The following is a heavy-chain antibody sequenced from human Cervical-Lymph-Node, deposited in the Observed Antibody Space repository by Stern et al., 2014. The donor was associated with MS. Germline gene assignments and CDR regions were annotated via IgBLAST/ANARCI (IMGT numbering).Heavy chain of an antibody. D-gene: IGHD4-17*01. Sequence: QVQLVQSGAEVKKPGSSVKVSCKASGDTFSSYAINWVRQAPGQGLEWVGGIIPIFATANYVRKFHVRVTITADDSTSTVYMELSNLNSEDTAVYYCARPTSVTVGTMDVWGQGTTVTVSS. CDR3: ARPTSVTVGTMDV. J-gene: IGHJ6*02. CDR1: GDTFSSYA. CDR2: IIPIFATA. V-gene: IGHV1-69*12.